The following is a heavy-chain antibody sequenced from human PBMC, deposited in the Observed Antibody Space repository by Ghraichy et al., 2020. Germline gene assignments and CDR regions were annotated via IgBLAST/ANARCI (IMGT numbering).Heavy chain of an antibody. CDR2: INPNSGDT. CDR3: AREPMSGTGQGDY. CDR1: GYTFTGYY. J-gene: IGHJ4*02. D-gene: IGHD6-13*01. Sequence: ASVKVSCKASGYTFTGYYIHWVRQAPGQGLEWMGWINPNSGDTNFPQRFQGRLTLTRDTSISTAYMEVSRLTSDDTAVYYCAREPMSGTGQGDYWGQGTLVTVSS. V-gene: IGHV1-2*02.